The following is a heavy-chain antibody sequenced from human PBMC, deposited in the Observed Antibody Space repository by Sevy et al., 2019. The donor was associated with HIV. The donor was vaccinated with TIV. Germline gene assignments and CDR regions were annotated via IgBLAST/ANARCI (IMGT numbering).Heavy chain of an antibody. V-gene: IGHV1-2*04. CDR1: GYTFTGYY. CDR2: INPNSGGT. D-gene: IGHD1-1*01. J-gene: IGHJ4*02. CDR3: ARVGTGTTGGFDY. Sequence: ASVKVSCKASGYTFTGYYMHWVRQAPGQGLEWMGWINPNSGGTNYAQKFQGWVTMTRDTSISTAYMELSRLRSDDTAVYYCARVGTGTTGGFDYWGQGTLVTVSS.